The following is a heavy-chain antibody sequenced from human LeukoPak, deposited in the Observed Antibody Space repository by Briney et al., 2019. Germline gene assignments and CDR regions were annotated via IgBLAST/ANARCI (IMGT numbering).Heavy chain of an antibody. V-gene: IGHV4-39*01. J-gene: IGHJ6*03. CDR1: GGSINSNNYL. D-gene: IGHD6-6*01. Sequence: SETLSLTCTVSGGSINSNNYLWRWFRQPPGRGLEWIGSISYSGSTYYNPSVQSRVTISEDTSRNQFFLKLTSLTAADTAVFYCARRSSSSGYYYYMDVWGKGTTVTVSS. CDR2: ISYSGST. CDR3: ARRSSSSGYYYYMDV.